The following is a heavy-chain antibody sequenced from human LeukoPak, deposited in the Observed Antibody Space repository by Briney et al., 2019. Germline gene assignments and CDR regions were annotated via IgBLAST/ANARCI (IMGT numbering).Heavy chain of an antibody. CDR1: GGSISSYY. Sequence: SSETLSLTCTVSGGSISSYYWSWIRQPPGKGLEWIGYIYYSGGTNYNPSLKSRVTISVDTSKNQFSLKLSSVTAADTAVYYCARRDYYGLKFDPWGQGTLVTVSS. V-gene: IGHV4-59*08. CDR3: ARRDYYGLKFDP. CDR2: IYYSGGT. D-gene: IGHD1-26*01. J-gene: IGHJ5*02.